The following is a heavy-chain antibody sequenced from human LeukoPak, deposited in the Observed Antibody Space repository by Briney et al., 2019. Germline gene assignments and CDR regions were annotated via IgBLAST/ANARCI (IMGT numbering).Heavy chain of an antibody. CDR3: ARVTLDCSGGSCYSGGFDY. J-gene: IGHJ4*02. CDR1: GYTFTSYA. Sequence: ASVKVTCKASGYTFTSYAMNWVRQAPGQGLEWMGWINANTGNPTYAQGFTGRFVFSLDTSVSTAYLQISSLKAEDTAVYYCARVTLDCSGGSCYSGGFDYWGQGTLVTVSS. V-gene: IGHV7-4-1*02. D-gene: IGHD2-15*01. CDR2: INANTGNP.